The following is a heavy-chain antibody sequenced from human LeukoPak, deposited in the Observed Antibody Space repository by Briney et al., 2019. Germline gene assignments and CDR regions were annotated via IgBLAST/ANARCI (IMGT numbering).Heavy chain of an antibody. Sequence: GGSLRLSCAASGFTLSSYGMHWVRQAPGKGLEWVAFIRYDGSNKYYADSVKGRFTISRDNSKNTLYLQMNSLRAEDTAVYYCAKEARNYYYGMDVWGQGTTVTVSS. CDR1: GFTLSSYG. J-gene: IGHJ6*02. V-gene: IGHV3-30*02. CDR3: AKEARNYYYGMDV. CDR2: IRYDGSNK.